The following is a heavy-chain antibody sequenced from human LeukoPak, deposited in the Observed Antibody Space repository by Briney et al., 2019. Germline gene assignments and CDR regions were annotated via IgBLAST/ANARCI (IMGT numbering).Heavy chain of an antibody. Sequence: LGASLRLSCAASGFIFSNYAMSCVRAAPGEGREWVSALGGRDSGTYYADSVRGRFTVSRDDPKTTLYLQMNTLRAEDTAVYYCAKWGDYDILTGYYDSDYWGQGTLVTVSS. V-gene: IGHV3-23*01. CDR2: LGGRDSGT. CDR1: GFIFSNYA. J-gene: IGHJ4*02. D-gene: IGHD3-9*01. CDR3: AKWGDYDILTGYYDSDY.